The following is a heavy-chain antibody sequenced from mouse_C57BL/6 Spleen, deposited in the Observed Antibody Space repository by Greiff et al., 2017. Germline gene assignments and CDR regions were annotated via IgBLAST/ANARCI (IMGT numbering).Heavy chain of an antibody. J-gene: IGHJ4*01. V-gene: IGHV1-54*01. CDR1: GYAFTNYL. D-gene: IGHD4-1*01. CDR2: INPGSGGP. CDR3: ARWEEGYYAMDY. Sequence: QVQLKESGAELVRPGTSVKVSCKASGYAFTNYLIEWVKQRPGQGLEWIGVINPGSGGPNYNEKFKGKATLTADKSSSTAYMQLSSLTSEDSAVYFCARWEEGYYAMDYWGQGTSVTVSS.